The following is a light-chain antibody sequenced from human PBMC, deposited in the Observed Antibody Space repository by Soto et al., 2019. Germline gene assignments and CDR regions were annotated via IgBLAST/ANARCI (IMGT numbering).Light chain of an antibody. CDR2: LNSDGSH. J-gene: IGLJ3*02. CDR3: QTWGTGIWV. Sequence: QLVLTQSPSASASLGASVKLTCTLSSGHSSYAIAWHQQQPEKGPRYLMKLNSDGSHSKGAGIPARFSGSRSGAERSLTISGLQSEDEADYYCQTWGTGIWVFGGGTKLTVL. V-gene: IGLV4-69*01. CDR1: SGHSSYA.